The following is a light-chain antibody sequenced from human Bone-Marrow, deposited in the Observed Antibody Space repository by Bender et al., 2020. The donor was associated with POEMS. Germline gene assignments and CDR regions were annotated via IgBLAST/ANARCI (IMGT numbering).Light chain of an antibody. J-gene: IGLJ2*01. CDR3: CSYAGSSTVV. CDR1: SGDVGGYNY. Sequence: QSALTQPASVSGSPGQSITISCAGTSGDVGGYNYVSWYQQHPGKAPKLMIYDVSERPSGVPDRFSCSKSGNTASLTISGLQAEDEADYYCCSYAGSSTVVFGGGTKLTVL. CDR2: DVS. V-gene: IGLV2-14*03.